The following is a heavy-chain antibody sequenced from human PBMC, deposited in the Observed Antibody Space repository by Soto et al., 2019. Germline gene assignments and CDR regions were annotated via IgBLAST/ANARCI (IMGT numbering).Heavy chain of an antibody. D-gene: IGHD3-3*01. Sequence: ASVKVSCKASGYTFTSYGISWVRQAPGQGLEWMGWISAYNGKTNYAQKLQGRVTMTTDTSTSTAYMELRSLRSDDTAVYYCARGYDFWSGYYLDAFDIWGQGTMVTVSS. CDR2: ISAYNGKT. CDR1: GYTFTSYG. V-gene: IGHV1-18*01. J-gene: IGHJ3*02. CDR3: ARGYDFWSGYYLDAFDI.